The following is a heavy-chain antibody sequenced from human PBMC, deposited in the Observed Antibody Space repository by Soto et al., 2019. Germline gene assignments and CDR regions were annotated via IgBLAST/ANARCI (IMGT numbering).Heavy chain of an antibody. CDR2: ISAYNGNT. V-gene: IGHV1-18*01. J-gene: IGHJ6*02. CDR1: VYSFSIYG. CDR3: ARVVVVVAATLKTTYYYYGMDV. D-gene: IGHD2-15*01. Sequence: ASAKVSCKASVYSFSIYGLSWMRKAPGQGLEWMGWISAYNGNTNYAQKLQGRVTMTTDTPTSTAYMELRSLRSDDTAVYYCARVVVVVAATLKTTYYYYGMDVWGQGTTVTVSS.